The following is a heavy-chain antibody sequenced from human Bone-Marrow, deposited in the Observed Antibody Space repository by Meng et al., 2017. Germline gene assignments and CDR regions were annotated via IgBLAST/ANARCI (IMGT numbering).Heavy chain of an antibody. D-gene: IGHD5-12*01. CDR3: AKDTESREWPRGYFDS. V-gene: IGHV3-23*01. J-gene: IGHJ4*02. Sequence: GGSLRLSCAASGFQFSGYAMTWVRQAPGKGLEWVSVISGSGNIFYADSAKGRFTISRDNSKNTMYLQMNSLTVEDTAVYYCAKDTESREWPRGYFDSWGQGTLVTVSS. CDR2: ISGSGNI. CDR1: GFQFSGYA.